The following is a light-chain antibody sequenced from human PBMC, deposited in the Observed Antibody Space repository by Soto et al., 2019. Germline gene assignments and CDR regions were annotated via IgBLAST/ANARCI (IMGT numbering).Light chain of an antibody. Sequence: EIVLTQSPATLSLSPGERATLSCRASQSVNTYLAWYQQRPGQAPRLLMYDASNRATGIPARFSGRGSGTDFTLTIDSLEPEEFAVYYCQQRSDWPLTFGGGTKVEIK. CDR2: DAS. V-gene: IGKV3-11*01. CDR1: QSVNTY. J-gene: IGKJ4*01. CDR3: QQRSDWPLT.